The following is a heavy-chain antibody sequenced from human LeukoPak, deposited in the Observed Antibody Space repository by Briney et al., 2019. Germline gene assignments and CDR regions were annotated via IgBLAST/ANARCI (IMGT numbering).Heavy chain of an antibody. J-gene: IGHJ4*02. CDR1: GFTFSSYG. D-gene: IGHD6-6*01. V-gene: IGHV3-30*02. CDR2: IRYDGSNK. Sequence: GGSLRLSCAASGFTFSSYGMHWVRQAPGKGLEWVAFIRYDGSNKYYADSVKGRFTISRDNSKNTLYLQMNNLRAEDTAVYYCAKDPYSSSPSGVYWGQGTLVTVSS. CDR3: AKDPYSSSPSGVY.